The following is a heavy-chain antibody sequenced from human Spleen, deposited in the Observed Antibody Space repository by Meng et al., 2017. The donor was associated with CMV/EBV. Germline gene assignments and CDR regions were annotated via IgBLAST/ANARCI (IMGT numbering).Heavy chain of an antibody. J-gene: IGHJ4*02. CDR3: ARGGEKWELPLDY. CDR1: GFSLSSYG. D-gene: IGHD1-26*01. Sequence: GESLKISCAASGFSLSSYGVHWVRQAPGKGLEWVAVISYDGKNKHYADSVKGRFTISRDNSKKILYLQMNSLRAEDTAVYYCARGGEKWELPLDYWGQGTLVTVSS. CDR2: ISYDGKNK. V-gene: IGHV3-30*03.